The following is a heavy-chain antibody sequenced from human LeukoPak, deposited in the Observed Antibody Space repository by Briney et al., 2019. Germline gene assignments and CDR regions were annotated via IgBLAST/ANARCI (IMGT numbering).Heavy chain of an antibody. CDR2: ISYDGSNK. CDR1: GFTFSSYG. CDR3: AKDLPYYDSSGPGN. V-gene: IGHV3-30*18. Sequence: GGSLRLSCAASGFTFSSYGMHWVRQAPGKGLEWVAVISYDGSNKYYADSVKGRFTISRDNSKNTLYLQMNSLRAEDTAVYYCAKDLPYYDSSGPGNWGQGTLVTVSS. D-gene: IGHD3-22*01. J-gene: IGHJ4*02.